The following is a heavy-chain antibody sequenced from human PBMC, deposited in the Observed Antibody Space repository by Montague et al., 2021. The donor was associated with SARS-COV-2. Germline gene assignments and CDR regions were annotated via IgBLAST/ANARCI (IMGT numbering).Heavy chain of an antibody. Sequence: SVKVSCKASGYTFSDYFIHWLRQAPGQGLEWMGWINPKNGGTTYAQNMQGRVTMTRDTSTSTVSIDVSSLTSDDTAMYYCARGPNHGAFDVWDQGTMVTVSS. D-gene: IGHD1-14*01. V-gene: IGHV1-2*02. CDR1: GYTFSDYF. CDR2: INPKNGGT. J-gene: IGHJ3*01. CDR3: ARGPNHGAFDV.